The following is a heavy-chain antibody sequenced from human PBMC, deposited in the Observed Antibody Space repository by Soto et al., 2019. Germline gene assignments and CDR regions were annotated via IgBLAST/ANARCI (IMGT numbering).Heavy chain of an antibody. Sequence: QPGGSLRLSCAASGFTFSSYAMSWVRQAPGKGLEWVSAISGSGGSTYYADSVKGRFTISRDNSKSTLYLQMNSLRAEDTAVYYCALDERYYSSGYSLPGGVGNFDYWGQGTLVTVSS. V-gene: IGHV3-23*01. CDR1: GFTFSSYA. D-gene: IGHD3-22*01. CDR3: ALDERYYSSGYSLPGGVGNFDY. CDR2: ISGSGGST. J-gene: IGHJ4*02.